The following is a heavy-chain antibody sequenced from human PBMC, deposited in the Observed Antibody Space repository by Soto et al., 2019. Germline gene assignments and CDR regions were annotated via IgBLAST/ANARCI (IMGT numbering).Heavy chain of an antibody. V-gene: IGHV4-34*01. D-gene: IGHD3-10*01. CDR2: INHSGST. CDR1: GGSFSGYY. Sequence: QVQLQQWGAGLLKPSETLSLTCAVYGGSFSGYYWSWIRQPPGKGLEWIGEINHSGSTHYNPSLKTRVTTSVARSKNQFSMKRSSVTAADTAVYYCARVSGFSQGYYYYYYYMDVWGKGTTVTVSS. CDR3: ARVSGFSQGYYYYYYYMDV. J-gene: IGHJ6*03.